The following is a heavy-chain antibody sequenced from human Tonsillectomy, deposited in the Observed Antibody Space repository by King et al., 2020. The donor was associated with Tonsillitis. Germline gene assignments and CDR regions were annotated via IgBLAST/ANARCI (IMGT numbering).Heavy chain of an antibody. V-gene: IGHV3-11*05. CDR3: AKGLLFRPDAFDI. D-gene: IGHD3-10*01. CDR2: ISASNTYT. J-gene: IGHJ3*02. CDR1: GFTFNDYY. Sequence: VQLVESGGGLVKPRGSLTLSCAGSGFTFNDYYMAWIRQAPGRGLEWVAYISASNTYTNYADSVKGRFTISRDNATSSLYLQMNSLRAEDTALYYCAKGLLFRPDAFDIWGQGTRVTVSS.